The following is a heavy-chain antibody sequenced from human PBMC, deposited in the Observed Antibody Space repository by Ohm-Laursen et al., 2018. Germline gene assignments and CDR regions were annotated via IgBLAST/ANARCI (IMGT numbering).Heavy chain of an antibody. CDR3: ARDPSGSYYLDY. CDR2: THYSGST. D-gene: IGHD1-26*01. V-gene: IGHV4-61*01. Sequence: SDTLSLTCTVSGGSVSSGSYYWSWIRQPPGKGLEWIGYTHYSGSTNYNPSLKSRVTILVDTSKNQFSLKLSSVTAADTAMYFCARDPSGSYYLDYWGQGTLVTVSS. CDR1: GGSVSSGSYY. J-gene: IGHJ4*02.